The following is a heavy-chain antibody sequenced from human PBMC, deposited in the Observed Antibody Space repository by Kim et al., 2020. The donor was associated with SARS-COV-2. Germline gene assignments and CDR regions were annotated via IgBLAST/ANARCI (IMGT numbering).Heavy chain of an antibody. Sequence: GGSLRLSCVASGFTFDTYAMSWVRQAPGKGLEWVSVISGNGVNKFYADSVRGRLTVSRDNPKNTLYLQMNSLRDEDTALYYCAKVVVMDGYNYYYYYGMDVWGQGTAVTVSS. D-gene: IGHD3-22*01. CDR1: GFTFDTYA. CDR3: AKVVVMDGYNYYYYYGMDV. J-gene: IGHJ6*02. V-gene: IGHV3-23*01. CDR2: ISGNGVNK.